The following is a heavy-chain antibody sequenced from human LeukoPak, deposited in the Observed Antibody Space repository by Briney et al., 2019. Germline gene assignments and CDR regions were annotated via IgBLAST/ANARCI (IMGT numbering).Heavy chain of an antibody. CDR1: GGSISSGGYS. J-gene: IGHJ4*02. CDR3: ARRGGSGRSFDY. Sequence: SETLSLTCAVSGGSISSGGYSWSWIRQPPGKGLEWLGYIYHSGSTYYNPSLKSRVTISVDTSKNQFSLKVSSVTAEDTAVYDCARRGGSGRSFDYWGQGTLVTVSS. CDR2: IYHSGST. V-gene: IGHV4-30-2*02. D-gene: IGHD3-10*01.